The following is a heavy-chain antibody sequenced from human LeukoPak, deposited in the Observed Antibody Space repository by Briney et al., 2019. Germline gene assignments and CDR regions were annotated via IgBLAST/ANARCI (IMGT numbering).Heavy chain of an antibody. CDR3: ARIIDPTYYYDSSGYNAFDI. CDR2: ISYDGSNK. CDR1: GFTFSSYA. D-gene: IGHD3-22*01. V-gene: IGHV3-30*04. J-gene: IGHJ3*02. Sequence: PGGSLRLSCAASGFTFSSYAMHWVRQAPGKGLEWVAVISYDGSNKYYADSVKGRFTISRDNAKNTLYLQMNSLRAEDTAVYYCARIIDPTYYYDSSGYNAFDIWGQGTMVTVSS.